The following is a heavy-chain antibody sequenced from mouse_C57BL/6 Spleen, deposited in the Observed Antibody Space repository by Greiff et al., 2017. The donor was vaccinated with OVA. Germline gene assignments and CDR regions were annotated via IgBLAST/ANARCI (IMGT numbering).Heavy chain of an antibody. V-gene: IGHV1-59*01. CDR3: ARKAGTKVYWYFDV. Sequence: QVQLQQPGAELVRPGTSVKLSCKASGYTFTSYWMHWVKQRPGQGLEWIGVIDPADSYTNYNQKFQGKATLTVDTSSSTAYMQLSSLPSEDSAVYYCARKAGTKVYWYFDVWGTGTTVTVSS. CDR2: IDPADSYT. CDR1: GYTFTSYW. J-gene: IGHJ1*03. D-gene: IGHD1-1*02.